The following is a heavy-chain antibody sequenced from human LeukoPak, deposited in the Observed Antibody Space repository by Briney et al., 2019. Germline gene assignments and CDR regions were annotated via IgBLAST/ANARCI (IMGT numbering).Heavy chain of an antibody. Sequence: GGSLRLSCEASGFTFDNYAMHWVRQAPGRRLEWVAVISFDGNQEYYPDSVKGRFTISRDNSKNTLYLQMNGLKTEDTAVYYCAREVSIVARTDYWGQGALVIVSS. CDR2: ISFDGNQE. J-gene: IGHJ4*02. V-gene: IGHV3-30-3*01. CDR1: GFTFDNYA. CDR3: AREVSIVARTDY. D-gene: IGHD3-16*02.